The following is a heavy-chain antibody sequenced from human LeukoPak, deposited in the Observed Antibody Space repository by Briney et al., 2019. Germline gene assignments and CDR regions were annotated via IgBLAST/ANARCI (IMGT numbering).Heavy chain of an antibody. J-gene: IGHJ3*02. CDR3: ARGEMAIIEDAFDI. V-gene: IGHV4-34*01. Sequence: SETLSLTCAVYGGSFSGYYWSWIRQPPGKGLEWIGEINHSGSTNYNPSLKSRVTISVDTSKNQFSLKLSSVTAADTAVYYCARGEMAIIEDAFDIWGQGTMVTVSS. CDR1: GGSFSGYY. CDR2: INHSGST. D-gene: IGHD5-24*01.